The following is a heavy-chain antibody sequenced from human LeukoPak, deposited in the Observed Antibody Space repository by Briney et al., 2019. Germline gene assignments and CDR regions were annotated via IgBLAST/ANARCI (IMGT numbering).Heavy chain of an antibody. CDR2: IGHTGST. D-gene: IGHD3-10*01. V-gene: IGHV4-34*01. J-gene: IGHJ5*02. CDR1: GGTFRGYY. Sequence: SETLSLTCAPSGGTFRGYYWSWIGQPPGTGRAWIGEIGHTGSTNYNPSLESRATLSVDTSKNQVSLNVNSLTAADTAVYYCARGLRFHVGSGNWFDLWGQGTLVTVSS. CDR3: ARGLRFHVGSGNWFDL.